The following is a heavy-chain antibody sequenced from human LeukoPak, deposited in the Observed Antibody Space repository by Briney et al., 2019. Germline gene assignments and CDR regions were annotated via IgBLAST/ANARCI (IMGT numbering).Heavy chain of an antibody. V-gene: IGHV3-21*01. Sequence: GGSLRLSCAASGFTFSSYSMNWVRQAPGKGLEWVSSISSSSSYIYYADSVKGRFTISRDNAKNSLYLQMNSLRAEDTAVYYCARERCSSTSCYPTSNKNDYWGQGTLVTVSS. D-gene: IGHD2-2*01. CDR1: GFTFSSYS. J-gene: IGHJ4*02. CDR2: ISSSSSYI. CDR3: ARERCSSTSCYPTSNKNDY.